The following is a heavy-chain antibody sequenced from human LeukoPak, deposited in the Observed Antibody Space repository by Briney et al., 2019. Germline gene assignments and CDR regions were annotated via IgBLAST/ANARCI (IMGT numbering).Heavy chain of an antibody. J-gene: IGHJ4*02. D-gene: IGHD3-10*01. Sequence: SETLSLTCAVYGGSFSGYYWSWIRQPPGKGLEWLGEINHSGSTNYNPSLKSRVTISVDTSKNQFSLKLSSVTAADTAVYYCASYYGSGSERNFDYWGQGTLVTVSS. CDR1: GGSFSGYY. CDR3: ASYYGSGSERNFDY. V-gene: IGHV4-34*01. CDR2: INHSGST.